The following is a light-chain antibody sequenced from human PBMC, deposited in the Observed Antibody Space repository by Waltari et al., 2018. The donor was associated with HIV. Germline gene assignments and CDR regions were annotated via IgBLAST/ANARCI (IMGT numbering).Light chain of an antibody. V-gene: IGLV1-47*01. J-gene: IGLJ1*01. CDR1: SSNIGSNY. CDR3: ASWDASLSGHYV. Sequence: QSVLTQPPSASGTPGQRVTISCSGSSSNIGSNYVYWSQQVPGTAPKLLLYRNNQRPSGVPDRFSGSKSGTSASLAISGLRSEDEADYYCASWDASLSGHYVFGPGTRVTVL. CDR2: RNN.